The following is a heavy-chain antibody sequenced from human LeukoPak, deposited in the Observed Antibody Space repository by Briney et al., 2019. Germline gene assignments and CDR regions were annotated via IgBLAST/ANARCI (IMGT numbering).Heavy chain of an antibody. CDR1: GGSISSSSYY. J-gene: IGHJ3*02. CDR2: IYYSGST. Sequence: SETLSLTCTVSGGSISSSSYYWGWIRQPPGKGLEWVGSIYYSGSTYYNPSLKSRVTISVDTSKNQFSLKLSSVTAADTAVYFCARGPYSYDSSGAFDIWGQGTMVTVSS. D-gene: IGHD3-22*01. V-gene: IGHV4-39*07. CDR3: ARGPYSYDSSGAFDI.